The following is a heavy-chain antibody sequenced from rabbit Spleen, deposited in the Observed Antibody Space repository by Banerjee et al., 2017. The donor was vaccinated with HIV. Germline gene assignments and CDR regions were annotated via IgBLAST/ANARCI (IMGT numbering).Heavy chain of an antibody. CDR3: ARDTSSSFSSYGMDL. CDR1: GFSFNSIFW. J-gene: IGHJ6*01. V-gene: IGHV1S40*01. Sequence: QSLEESGGGLVKPGASLTLTCTASGFSFNSIFWICWVRQAPGKGLEWIACIDTGSSGFTYFASWAKGRFTISKTSSTTVTLQMTSLTAADTATYFCARDTSSSFSSYGMDLWGPGTLVTVS. CDR2: IDTGSSGFT. D-gene: IGHD1-1*01.